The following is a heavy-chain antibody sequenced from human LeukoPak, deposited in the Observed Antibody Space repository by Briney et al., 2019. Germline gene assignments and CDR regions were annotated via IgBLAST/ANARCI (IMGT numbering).Heavy chain of an antibody. CDR3: ARDLSYCTITSCSYYYYGMDV. Sequence: GGSLRLSCSASGFTFSSYEMNWVRQAPGKGLEWVSYISSSGGTIYYADSVKGRFTISRDNAKNSLYLRMNSLRAEDTAVYYCARDLSYCTITSCSYYYYGMDVWGRGTTVTVSS. CDR2: ISSSGGTI. V-gene: IGHV3-48*03. D-gene: IGHD2-2*01. J-gene: IGHJ6*02. CDR1: GFTFSSYE.